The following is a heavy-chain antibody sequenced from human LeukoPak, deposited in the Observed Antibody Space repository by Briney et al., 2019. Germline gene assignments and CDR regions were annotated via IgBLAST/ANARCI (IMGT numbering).Heavy chain of an antibody. CDR2: MYNNGST. J-gene: IGHJ4*02. CDR1: GGSISSYY. CDR3: ARGGWYSDY. D-gene: IGHD6-19*01. Sequence: SETLSLTCTVSGGSISSYYWSWIRQPPGKGLEWIGYMYNNGSTKYNPSLKSRVTMSMDTSKNQFSLKLSSVTAADTAVYYCARGGWYSDYWGQGALVTVSS. V-gene: IGHV4-59*01.